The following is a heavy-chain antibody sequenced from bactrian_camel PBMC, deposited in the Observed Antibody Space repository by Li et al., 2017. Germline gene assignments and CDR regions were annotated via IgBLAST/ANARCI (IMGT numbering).Heavy chain of an antibody. V-gene: IGHV3S5*01. Sequence: HVQLVESGGGLVQPGGSLRASCAASGFTFSDYHMTWVRQVPGKGLEWVSGIASDGSSSDYPDSVKGRFTASRDNAKNTVYLQLNSLKVEDMAMYYCTVYGISAEQTWWGQGTQVTVS. CDR3: TVYGISAEQTW. J-gene: IGHJ4*01. CDR2: IASDGSSS. CDR1: GFTFSDYH. D-gene: IGHD6*01.